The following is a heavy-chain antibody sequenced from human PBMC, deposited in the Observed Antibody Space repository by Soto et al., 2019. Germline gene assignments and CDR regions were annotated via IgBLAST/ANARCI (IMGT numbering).Heavy chain of an antibody. CDR2: MNSKTGNT. J-gene: IGHJ6*03. Sequence: QVQLVQSGAEVKKPVASVKVSCKASGYAFTSYDINWVRQATGQGPEWMGWMNSKTGNTAYAEKSQGRVTPTRNTSISTAYMELSGLKSDDTAVYSCARSADGITSNYYYYYMDVWGKGTPVTVSS. V-gene: IGHV1-8*01. CDR1: GYAFTSYD. D-gene: IGHD2-2*01. CDR3: ARSADGITSNYYYYYMDV.